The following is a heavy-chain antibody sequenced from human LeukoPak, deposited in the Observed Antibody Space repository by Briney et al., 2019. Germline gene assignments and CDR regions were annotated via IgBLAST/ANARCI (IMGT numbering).Heavy chain of an antibody. CDR3: AREAVTTGWFDP. D-gene: IGHD4-17*01. CDR1: GGSISSYY. CDR2: IYYSGST. V-gene: IGHV4-59*01. J-gene: IGHJ5*02. Sequence: SETLSLTCTVSGGSISSYYWSWLRQPPGKGLEWIGYIYYSGSTNYNPSLKSRVTISVDTSKNQFSLKLSSVTAADTAVYYCAREAVTTGWFDPWGQGTLVTVSS.